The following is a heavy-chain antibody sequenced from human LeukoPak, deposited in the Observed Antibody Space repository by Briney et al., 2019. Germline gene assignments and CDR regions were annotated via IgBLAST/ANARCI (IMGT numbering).Heavy chain of an antibody. CDR1: GYSISSGYY. Sequence: SETLSLTCTVSGYSISSGYYWGWIRQPPGKGLEWIGSIYYSGSTYYNPSLKSRVTISVDTSKNQFSLKLSSVTAADTSVYYCARDISSGWYFNAFDIWGQGTMVTVSS. V-gene: IGHV4-38-2*02. CDR3: ARDISSGWYFNAFDI. D-gene: IGHD6-19*01. CDR2: IYYSGST. J-gene: IGHJ3*02.